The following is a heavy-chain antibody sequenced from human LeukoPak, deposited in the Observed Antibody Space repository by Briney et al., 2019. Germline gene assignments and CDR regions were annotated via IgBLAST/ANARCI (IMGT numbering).Heavy chain of an antibody. CDR3: LGYCSSTSCYRRFGY. CDR1: GGSISSSSYY. D-gene: IGHD2-2*02. Sequence: SETLSLTCTVFGGSISSSSYYWGWIRQPPGKGLEWIGSIYYSGSTYYNPSLKSRVTISVDTSKNQFSLKLSSVTAADTAVYYCLGYCSSTSCYRRFGYWGQGTLVTVSS. J-gene: IGHJ4*02. CDR2: IYYSGST. V-gene: IGHV4-39*01.